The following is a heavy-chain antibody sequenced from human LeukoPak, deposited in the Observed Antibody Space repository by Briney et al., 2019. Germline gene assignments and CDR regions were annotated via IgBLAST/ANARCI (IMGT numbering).Heavy chain of an antibody. CDR1: GGTFSSYA. J-gene: IGHJ6*02. CDR2: IIPIFCTA. V-gene: IGHV1-69*13. CDR3: ASPPDIVVVPATSVYYYYGMDA. D-gene: IGHD2-2*01. Sequence: ASVKVSCKASGGTFSSYAISWVRQAPGQGREWMGGIIPIFCTANYAQKFQGRVTITADESTSTAYMELSSLRSEDTAVYYCASPPDIVVVPATSVYYYYGMDAWGQGTTVTVSS.